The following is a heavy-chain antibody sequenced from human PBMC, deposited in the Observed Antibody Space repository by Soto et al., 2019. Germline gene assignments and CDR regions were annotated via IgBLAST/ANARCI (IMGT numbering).Heavy chain of an antibody. CDR1: GGSISSGGYS. D-gene: IGHD1-1*01. CDR2: IYHSGST. CDR3: ARDQLEGNWFDP. V-gene: IGHV4-30-2*01. Sequence: QLQLQESGSGLVRPSQTLSLTCAVSGGSISSGGYSWNWIRQPPGKGLEWIGYIYHSGSTLYNPSLKSRVXXXVXQSKNQFPLKLSSVTAADTAVYYCARDQLEGNWFDPWGQGTLVTVSS. J-gene: IGHJ5*02.